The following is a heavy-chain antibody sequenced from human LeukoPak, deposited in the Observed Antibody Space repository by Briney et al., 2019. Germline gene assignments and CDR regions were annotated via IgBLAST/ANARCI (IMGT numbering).Heavy chain of an antibody. D-gene: IGHD4-11*01. CDR1: GFTLNRYA. V-gene: IGHV3-23*01. CDR2: ITGSGGNT. CDR3: AKGPNDDSNYLFDH. J-gene: IGHJ5*02. Sequence: GGSLRLSCAASGFTLNRYAMSWVRQAPGKGLEWVSVITGSGGNTYHADSVKGRLTVSRDNSKNTLYLHMNSLRAEDTAVYHCAKGPNDDSNYLFDHWGQGALVTVSS.